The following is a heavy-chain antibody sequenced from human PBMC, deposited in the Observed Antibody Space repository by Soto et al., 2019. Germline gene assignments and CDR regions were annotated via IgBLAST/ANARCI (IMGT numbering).Heavy chain of an antibody. V-gene: IGHV4-34*01. J-gene: IGHJ5*02. CDR3: ARHSSGWYFFWFDP. CDR1: GGSFSGYY. CDR2: INHSGST. D-gene: IGHD6-19*01. Sequence: QVQLQQWGAGLLKPSETLSLTCAVYGGSFSGYYWSWIRQPPGKGLEWIGEINHSGSTNYNPSLKSRVTISVDTSKNQFSLKLSSVTAADTAVYYCARHSSGWYFFWFDPWGQGTLVTVSS.